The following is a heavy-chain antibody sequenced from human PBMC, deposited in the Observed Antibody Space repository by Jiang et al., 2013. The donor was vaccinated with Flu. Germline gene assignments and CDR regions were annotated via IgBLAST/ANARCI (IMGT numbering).Heavy chain of an antibody. J-gene: IGHJ4*02. CDR2: IRSKLYHGTT. D-gene: IGHD2-2*01. CDR1: GFTFGDYG. CDR3: TRDLVRDIIMIPATYFDS. Sequence: VQLVESGGGLVQPGRSLRLSCTASGFTFGDYGMSWFRQAPGKGLEWVGFIRSKLYHGTTDYAASVKGRFTISRDDSKSIAYLQMSSLRTEDTAVYYCTRDLVRDIIMIPATYFDSVGPGNPGPPSP. V-gene: IGHV3-49*03.